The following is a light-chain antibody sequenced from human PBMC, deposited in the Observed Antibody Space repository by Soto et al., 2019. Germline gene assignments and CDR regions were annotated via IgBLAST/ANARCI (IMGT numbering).Light chain of an antibody. V-gene: IGKV3-11*01. J-gene: IGKJ5*01. CDR1: QSVSSY. Sequence: ELVVTRAPAALCLPPGERLTVSCRASQSVSSYLAWYQQKPGQAPRLLIYDASNRATGIPARFSGSGSGTDFTLTLSTLEPEDFAVSYCQKRSTWPINFGQGTRLEIK. CDR3: QKRSTWPIN. CDR2: DAS.